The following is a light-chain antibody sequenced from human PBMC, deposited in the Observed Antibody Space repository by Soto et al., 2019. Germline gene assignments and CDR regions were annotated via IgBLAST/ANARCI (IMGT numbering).Light chain of an antibody. V-gene: IGLV2-14*01. CDR2: EVS. CDR3: FSFTTDWTHV. J-gene: IGLJ1*01. CDR1: SSDVGADNY. Sequence: QSALTQPASVSGSPGQSITISCTGTSSDVGADNYVSWFQQHPGKAPTLIISEVSNRPSGVSNRFSGSKSGNAASLTISGLQAEDEADYFCFSFTTDWTHVFGTGTKVTVL.